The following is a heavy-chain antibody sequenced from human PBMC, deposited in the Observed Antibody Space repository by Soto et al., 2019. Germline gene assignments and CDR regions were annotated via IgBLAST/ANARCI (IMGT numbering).Heavy chain of an antibody. CDR1: GGTFSSYT. Sequence: ASVKVSCKASGGTFSSYTISWVRQAPGQGLEWMGRIIPILGIANYAQKFQGRVTITADKSTSTAYMELSSLRSEDTAVYYCARSGRYCSSTSCYADAFDIWGQGTMVTVSS. CDR2: IIPILGIA. CDR3: ARSGRYCSSTSCYADAFDI. J-gene: IGHJ3*02. V-gene: IGHV1-69*02. D-gene: IGHD2-2*01.